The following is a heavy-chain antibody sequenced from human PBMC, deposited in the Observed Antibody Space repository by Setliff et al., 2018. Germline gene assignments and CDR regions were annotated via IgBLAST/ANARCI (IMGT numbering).Heavy chain of an antibody. CDR2: IQTGGTT. CDR1: GGSISSGNYY. J-gene: IGHJ6*03. V-gene: IGHV4-61*09. D-gene: IGHD2-8*01. Sequence: TLSLPCTVSGGSISSGNYYWSWIRQPAGKGLEWIGHIQTGGTTNYNPSLKSRVTISVDTSKNQFSLKLSAVTAADTAVYFCAREDGPNYYYYYMDIWGKGTTVTVS. CDR3: AREDGPNYYYYYMDI.